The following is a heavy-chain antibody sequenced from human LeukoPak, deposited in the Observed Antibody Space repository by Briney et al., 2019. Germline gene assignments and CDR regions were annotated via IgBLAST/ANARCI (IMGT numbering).Heavy chain of an antibody. CDR3: AKAGLVRGGALDS. J-gene: IGHJ4*02. CDR1: GFTFSSYA. D-gene: IGHD4/OR15-4a*01. CDR2: ITGSGDGT. Sequence: GGSLRLSCAASGFTFSSYAMSWVRQAPGKGLEWVSAITGSGDGTSAADSVKGRFSISRDNSKNTLYLQMNSLRVEDTAVYYCAKAGLVRGGALDSWGQGTLVTVSS. V-gene: IGHV3-23*01.